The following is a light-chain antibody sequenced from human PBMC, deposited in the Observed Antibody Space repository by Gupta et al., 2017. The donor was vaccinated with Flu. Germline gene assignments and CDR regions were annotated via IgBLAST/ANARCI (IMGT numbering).Light chain of an antibody. CDR1: QSISKY. CDR2: AAS. CDR3: QQSDSNPLFT. V-gene: IGKV1-39*01. Sequence: SSLSASVGDRVTITCRASQSISKYLNWYQQKPGQAPKLLIYAASSLQSGVPSRFSGSGSGTDFTLTISSRQPEDFATYYCQQSDSNPLFTFGPGTKVDIK. J-gene: IGKJ3*01.